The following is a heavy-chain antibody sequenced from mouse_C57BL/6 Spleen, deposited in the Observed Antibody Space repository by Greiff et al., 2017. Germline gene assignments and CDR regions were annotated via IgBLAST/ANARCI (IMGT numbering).Heavy chain of an antibody. J-gene: IGHJ4*01. Sequence: EVHLVESEGGLVQPGSSMKLSCTASGFTFSDYYMAWVRQVPEKGLEWVANINYDGSSTYYLDSLKSRFIISRDNAKNILYLQMSSLKSEDTATYYCARESYYDYGYAMDYWGQGTSVTVSS. D-gene: IGHD2-4*01. CDR3: ARESYYDYGYAMDY. CDR1: GFTFSDYY. V-gene: IGHV5-16*01. CDR2: INYDGSST.